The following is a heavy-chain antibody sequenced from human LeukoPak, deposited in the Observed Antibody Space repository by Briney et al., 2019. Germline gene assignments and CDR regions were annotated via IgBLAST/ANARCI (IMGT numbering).Heavy chain of an antibody. V-gene: IGHV6-1*01. J-gene: IGHJ4*02. D-gene: IGHD3-10*01. CDR1: GDSVSSNSAA. CDR2: TYYRSKWYN. Sequence: SQTLPLTCAISGDSVSSNSAAWNWIRQSPSRGLEWLGRTYYRSKWYNDYSVSVKSRITINPDTSKNQFSLQLNSVTPEDTAVYYCARRSGSKYYFDYWGQGTLVTVSS. CDR3: ARRSGSKYYFDY.